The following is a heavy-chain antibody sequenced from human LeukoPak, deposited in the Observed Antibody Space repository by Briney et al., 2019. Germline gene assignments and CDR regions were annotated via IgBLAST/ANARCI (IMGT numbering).Heavy chain of an antibody. V-gene: IGHV1-18*01. D-gene: IGHD6-13*01. J-gene: IGHJ5*02. CDR3: ARVGYIAAAGIQLSSWFDP. CDR1: GYTFTSYG. CDR2: ISAYNGNT. Sequence: GASVKVSCKASGYTFTSYGISWVRQAPGQGLEWMGWISAYNGNTNYAQKLQGRVTMTTDTSTSTAYMELRSLRSDDTAVYYCARVGYIAAAGIQLSSWFDPWGQGTLVTVSS.